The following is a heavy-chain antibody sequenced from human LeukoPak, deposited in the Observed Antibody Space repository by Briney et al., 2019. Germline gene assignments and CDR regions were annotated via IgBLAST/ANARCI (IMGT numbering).Heavy chain of an antibody. CDR3: AKEGTPQVSTWYDL. D-gene: IGHD3-10*01. V-gene: IGHV3-30*18. J-gene: IGHJ5*02. CDR1: GFTFSSYG. CDR2: ISYDGSNK. Sequence: PGGSLRLSCAASGFTFSSYGMHWVRQAPGKGLEWVAVISYDGSNKYYADSVKGRFTISRDNSKNTLYLQMNILRTEDTAVYYCAKEGTPQVSTWYDLWGQGTQVTVSS.